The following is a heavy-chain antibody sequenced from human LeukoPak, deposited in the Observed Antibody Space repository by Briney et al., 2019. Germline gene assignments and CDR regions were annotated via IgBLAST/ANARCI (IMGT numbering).Heavy chain of an antibody. CDR3: ARAPSIAAAGTSDY. V-gene: IGHV3-7*03. J-gene: IGHJ4*02. D-gene: IGHD6-13*01. Sequence: GGSLRLSCAASGFTFSSYWMSWVRQAPGEGLEWVANIKQDGSEKYYVDSVKGRFTISRDNAKNSLYLQMNSLRAEDTAVYYCARAPSIAAAGTSDYWGQGTLVTVSS. CDR2: IKQDGSEK. CDR1: GFTFSSYW.